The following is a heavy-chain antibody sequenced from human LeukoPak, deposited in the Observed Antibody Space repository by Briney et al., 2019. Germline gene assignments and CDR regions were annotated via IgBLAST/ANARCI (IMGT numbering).Heavy chain of an antibody. Sequence: GASVKVSCKASGYPFTSYGISWVRQAPGQGPEFIGWSSPYSGNTRYARKFHGRVTMTTDTSTSTAYMELTSLGFDDSAVYYCAREWRDCDGGCVTGHFDYWGQGTLVTVSS. CDR2: SSPYSGNT. CDR1: GYPFTSYG. CDR3: AREWRDCDGGCVTGHFDY. D-gene: IGHD2-21*01. J-gene: IGHJ4*02. V-gene: IGHV1-18*01.